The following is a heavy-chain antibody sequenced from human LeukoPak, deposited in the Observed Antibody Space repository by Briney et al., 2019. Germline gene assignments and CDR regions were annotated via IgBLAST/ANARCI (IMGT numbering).Heavy chain of an antibody. J-gene: IGHJ4*02. V-gene: IGHV3-7*01. CDR3: ARVLVSGPLGHPQFSGYPLGY. CDR2: IKQDGSEK. D-gene: IGHD3-22*01. Sequence: GGSLRLSCAASGFTFSSYWMSWVRQAPGKGLEWVANIKQDGSEKYYVDSVKGRFTISRDNAKNSLYLQMNSLRAEDTAVYYCARVLVSGPLGHPQFSGYPLGYWGQGTLVTVSS. CDR1: GFTFSSYW.